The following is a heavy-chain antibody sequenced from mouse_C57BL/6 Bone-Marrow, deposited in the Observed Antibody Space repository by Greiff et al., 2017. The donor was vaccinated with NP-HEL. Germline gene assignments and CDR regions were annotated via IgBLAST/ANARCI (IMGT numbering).Heavy chain of an antibody. V-gene: IGHV1-80*01. CDR3: ARRDYYGSSPRYFDY. D-gene: IGHD1-1*01. CDR2: IYPGDGDT. Sequence: VQGVESGAELVKPGASVKISCKASGYAFSSYWMNWVKQRPGKGLEWIGQIYPGDGDTNYNGKFKGKATLTADKSSSTAYMQLSSLTSEDSAVYFCARRDYYGSSPRYFDYWGQGTTLTVSS. CDR1: GYAFSSYW. J-gene: IGHJ2*01.